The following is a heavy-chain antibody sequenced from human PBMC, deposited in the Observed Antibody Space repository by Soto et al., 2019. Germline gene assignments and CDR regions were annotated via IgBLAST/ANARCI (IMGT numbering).Heavy chain of an antibody. CDR3: ARVISCGGGTCSSVYQYYGMDL. D-gene: IGHD2-21*01. V-gene: IGHV3-21*01. J-gene: IGHJ6*02. CDR1: GFMYSSYS. CDR2: ISLSSSHI. Sequence: GSLRLSCAASGFMYSSYSMSWVRQAPGKGLEWVSFISLSSSHIYYAASVEGRFTISRDNAKNALFLQMNTLRAEDTAVYYCARVISCGGGTCSSVYQYYGMDLWGLGTTVTVSS.